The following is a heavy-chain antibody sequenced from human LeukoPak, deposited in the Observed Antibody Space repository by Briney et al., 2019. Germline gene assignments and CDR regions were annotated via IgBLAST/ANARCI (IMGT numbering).Heavy chain of an antibody. J-gene: IGHJ4*02. CDR3: ARVSSRWLQDYYFDY. CDR1: GGSISSGDYY. Sequence: SETLSLTCTVSGGSISSGDYYWSWIRQPPGKGLEWIRYIYYSGSTYYNPSLKSRVTISVDTSKNQFSLKLSSVTAADTAVYYCARVSSRWLQDYYFDYWGQGTLVTVSS. V-gene: IGHV4-30-4*01. CDR2: IYYSGST. D-gene: IGHD5-24*01.